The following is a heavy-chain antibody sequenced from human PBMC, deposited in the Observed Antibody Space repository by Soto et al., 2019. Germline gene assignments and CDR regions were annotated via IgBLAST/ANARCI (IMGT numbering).Heavy chain of an antibody. CDR2: IIPILGIA. V-gene: IGHV1-69*02. CDR3: ASFTSGAADPAEYFQH. J-gene: IGHJ1*01. CDR1: GGTFSSYT. Sequence: GASVKVSCKASGGTFSSYTISWVRQAPGQGLEWMGRIIPILGIANYAQKFQGRVTITADKSTSTAYMELSSLRSEDTAVYYCASFTSGAADPAEYFQHWGQGTLVTVSS. D-gene: IGHD6-13*01.